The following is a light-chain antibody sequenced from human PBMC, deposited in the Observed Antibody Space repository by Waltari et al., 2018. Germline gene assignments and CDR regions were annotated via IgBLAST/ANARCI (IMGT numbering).Light chain of an antibody. CDR3: QQHDNPPFT. CDR2: DAS. CDR1: HDISDS. V-gene: IGKV1-33*01. Sequence: DIQMTQSPSSLSASVGDTVTIPCQANHDISDSLNWYQQKPGKAPNLLISDASHLEAGVPSRFSGSGYGTDFTFTISSLQPEDFATYYCQQHDNPPFTFGQGTKLEIK. J-gene: IGKJ2*01.